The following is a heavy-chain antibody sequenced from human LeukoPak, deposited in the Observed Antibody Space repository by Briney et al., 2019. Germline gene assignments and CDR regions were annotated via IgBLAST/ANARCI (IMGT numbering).Heavy chain of an antibody. J-gene: IGHJ2*01. CDR3: AKGGSTYSITSYWYFDL. Sequence: GGSLRLSCAASGFTFSDYYMSWIRQAPGKGLEWVSYISSSGSTIYYADSVKGRSTVSRDNSKNTLYLQMNSLRAEDTAVYYCAKGGSTYSITSYWYFDLWGRGTLVTVSS. D-gene: IGHD6-13*01. CDR2: ISSSGSTI. V-gene: IGHV3-11*01. CDR1: GFTFSDYY.